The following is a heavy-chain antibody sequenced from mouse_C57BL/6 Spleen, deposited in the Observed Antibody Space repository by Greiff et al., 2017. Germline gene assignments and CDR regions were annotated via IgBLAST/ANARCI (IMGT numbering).Heavy chain of an antibody. CDR1: GFTFSSYA. CDR2: ISSGGAYI. V-gene: IGHV5-9-1*02. CDR3: TRDPERGFDY. Sequence: EVTLMESGEGLVKPGGSLKLSCAASGFTFSSYAMSWVRQTPEQRLEWVAYISSGGAYISYAATVKGRFTISRDNARNTLYLQMSSLKSEDTAMYYCTRDPERGFDYWGQGTTLTVSS. J-gene: IGHJ2*01.